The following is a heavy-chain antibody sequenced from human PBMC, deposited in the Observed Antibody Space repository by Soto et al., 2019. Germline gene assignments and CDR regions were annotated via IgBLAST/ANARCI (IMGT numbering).Heavy chain of an antibody. CDR3: AKYSSYWDEDY. V-gene: IGHV3-23*01. D-gene: IGHD3-22*01. J-gene: IGHJ4*02. CDR1: GFTFSSYA. CDR2: ISGSGEST. Sequence: EVQLLESGGGLVQPGGSLRLPCAASGFTFSSYAMTWVRQAPGEGLQWVSSISGSGESTFHADSVKGRFSISRDNSKNTLTLQMNSLRAEDTVIYCCAKYSSYWDEDYWGQGTLVNVSS.